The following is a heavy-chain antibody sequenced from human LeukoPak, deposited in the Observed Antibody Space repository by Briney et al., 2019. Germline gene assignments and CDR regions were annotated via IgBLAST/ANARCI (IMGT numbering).Heavy chain of an antibody. J-gene: IGHJ6*02. CDR3: ARDNWNYGSSMDV. V-gene: IGHV4-59*01. Sequence: SETLSLTCTVSGGSISSYYWSWLRQPPGKGLEWIGYIYYSGSTNYNPSLKSRVTISVDTSKNQFSLKLSSVTAADTAVYYCARDNWNYGSSMDVWGQGTTVTVSS. D-gene: IGHD1-7*01. CDR2: IYYSGST. CDR1: GGSISSYY.